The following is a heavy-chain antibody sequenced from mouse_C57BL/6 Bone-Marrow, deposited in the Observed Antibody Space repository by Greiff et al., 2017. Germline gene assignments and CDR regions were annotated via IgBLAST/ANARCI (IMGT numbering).Heavy chain of an antibody. CDR1: GYAFTNYL. CDR2: INPGSGGT. CDR3: ATHYYYGSSYEDY. Sequence: VQRVESGAELVRPGTSVKVSCKASGYAFTNYLIEWVKQRPGQGLEWIGVINPGSGGTNYNEKFKGKATLTADKSSSTAYMQLSSLTSEDSAVYFCATHYYYGSSYEDYWGQGTTLTVSS. D-gene: IGHD1-1*01. V-gene: IGHV1-54*01. J-gene: IGHJ2*01.